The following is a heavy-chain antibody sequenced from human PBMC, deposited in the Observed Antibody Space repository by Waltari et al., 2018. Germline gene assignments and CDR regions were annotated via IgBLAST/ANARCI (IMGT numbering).Heavy chain of an antibody. D-gene: IGHD3-10*01. Sequence: QVQLQQWGAGLLKPSETLSLTCAVYGGSLSDYYWSWIRQPPGKGLEWIGEINHVGSARYSPALRSRATISIGTSKNQFSLKLNCVTAADTAVYYCARRHAISTVVQGYKGGFDPWGQGTLVTVSS. CDR3: ARRHAISTVVQGYKGGFDP. CDR2: INHVGSA. CDR1: GGSLSDYY. V-gene: IGHV4-34*01. J-gene: IGHJ5*02.